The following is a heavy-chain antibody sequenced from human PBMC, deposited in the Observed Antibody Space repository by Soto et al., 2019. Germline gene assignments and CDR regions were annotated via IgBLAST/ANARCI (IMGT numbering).Heavy chain of an antibody. CDR2: INPNSGGT. CDR3: ARGSERTWNDFPEDYYYGMDV. CDR1: GYTSTGSY. J-gene: IGHJ6*02. D-gene: IGHD1-1*01. V-gene: IGHV1-2*04. Sequence: KVSCKASGYTSTGSYMHWVRQAPGQGLEWMGWINPNSGGTNYAQKFQGWVTMTRDTSISTAYMELSRLRTDDTAVYYCARGSERTWNDFPEDYYYGMDVWGQGTTVTVSS.